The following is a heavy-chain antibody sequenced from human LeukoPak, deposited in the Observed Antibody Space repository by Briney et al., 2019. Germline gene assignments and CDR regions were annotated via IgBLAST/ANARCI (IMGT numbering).Heavy chain of an antibody. CDR2: INHSGRT. Sequence: SETLSLTCAVYGGSFRGYYWSWIRQPPGKGLEWIGEINHSGRTNYNPSLKSRVTISVDTSKNQFSLKLSSVTAADTAVYYCARHVVGGNYFDYWGQGTLVTVSS. V-gene: IGHV4-34*01. CDR3: ARHVVGGNYFDY. CDR1: GGSFRGYY. D-gene: IGHD1-26*01. J-gene: IGHJ4*02.